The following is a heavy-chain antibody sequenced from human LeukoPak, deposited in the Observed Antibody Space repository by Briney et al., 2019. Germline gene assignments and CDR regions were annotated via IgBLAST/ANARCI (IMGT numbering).Heavy chain of an antibody. CDR2: ISSSSIYI. V-gene: IGHV3-21*01. J-gene: IGHJ4*02. CDR3: ARPRGNVEMATIPFDY. CDR1: GFTFSSYS. D-gene: IGHD5-24*01. Sequence: GGSLRLSCAASGFTFSSYSMNWVRQAPGKGLEWVSSISSSSIYIYYGDSVEGRFTISRDNAKNSLFLQMNSLRAEDTAVYYCARPRGNVEMATIPFDYWGQGPLVTVSS.